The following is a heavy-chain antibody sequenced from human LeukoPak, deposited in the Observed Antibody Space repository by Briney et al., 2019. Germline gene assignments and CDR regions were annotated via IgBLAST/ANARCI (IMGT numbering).Heavy chain of an antibody. CDR3: AREGVSAGSWVDY. J-gene: IGHJ4*02. V-gene: IGHV3-21*01. CDR1: GFTFSSYS. D-gene: IGHD6-13*01. CDR2: ISSSSSYI. Sequence: GGSLRLSCAASGFTFSSYSMNWVRQAPGKGLEWVSSISSSSSYIYYADSVKGRFTISRDNAKNPLYLQMNSLRAEDTAVYYCAREGVSAGSWVDYWGQGTLVTVSS.